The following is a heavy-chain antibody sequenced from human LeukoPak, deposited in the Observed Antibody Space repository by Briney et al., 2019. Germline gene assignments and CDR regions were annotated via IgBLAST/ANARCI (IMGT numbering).Heavy chain of an antibody. V-gene: IGHV1-2*02. J-gene: IGHJ4*02. D-gene: IGHD4-11*01. CDR1: VYTFTGYY. CDR3: AAALGFDYSMISDY. Sequence: ASVKVTCRASVYTFTGYYIHWVRQAPGQGLHWMGWINLNSGGTNYAQKFQGRVTMTRVTSLSTAYMELRRLRSDDTAVYYCAAALGFDYSMISDYWGQGTLVTVSS. CDR2: INLNSGGT.